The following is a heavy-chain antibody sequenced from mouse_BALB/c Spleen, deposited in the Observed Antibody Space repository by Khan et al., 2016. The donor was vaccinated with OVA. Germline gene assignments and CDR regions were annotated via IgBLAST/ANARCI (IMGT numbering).Heavy chain of an antibody. V-gene: IGHV3-1*02. D-gene: IGHD1-2*01. CDR3: ARTASIKY. CDR2: ISYTGST. CDR1: GYSITSCYV. Sequence: VQLQESGPGLVKPSQSLSLTCTATGYSITSCYVWYLNRQFPGNKLEWMGFISYTGSTNYTPYFKRRISFTRDTSKNQFFLQLNSVTTEDTATYYCARTASIKYWGQGTTLTVSS. J-gene: IGHJ2*01.